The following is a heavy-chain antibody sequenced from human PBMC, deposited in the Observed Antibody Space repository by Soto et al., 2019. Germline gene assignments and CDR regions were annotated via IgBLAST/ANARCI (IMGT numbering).Heavy chain of an antibody. D-gene: IGHD2-8*01. CDR2: ISGNSDAI. CDR1: GFTFSSYP. CDR3: ARILYSSQRDGVDV. J-gene: IGHJ6*02. Sequence: EVLLLESGGGLVQPGGSLRLSCTASGFTFSSYPMTWVRHAPGKGLEWVSSISGNSDAIFYADSVKGRFTISRDNSRTTLYLQMNSLRAEDMAIYYCARILYSSQRDGVDVWGQGTTVTVSS. V-gene: IGHV3-23*01.